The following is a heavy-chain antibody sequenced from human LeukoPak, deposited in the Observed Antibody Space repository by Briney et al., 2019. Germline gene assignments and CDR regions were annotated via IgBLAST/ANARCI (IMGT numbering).Heavy chain of an antibody. Sequence: GASVKVSCKASESTFTGYYMHWVRQAPGQGLEWMGWINPNSGATDYAQNFQGRVTLTRDTSISTAYMELSRLRSDDTAVYYCASGYRFGNWGQGTLVTVSS. D-gene: IGHD5-18*01. CDR1: ESTFTGYY. CDR3: ASGYRFGN. J-gene: IGHJ4*01. V-gene: IGHV1-2*02. CDR2: INPNSGAT.